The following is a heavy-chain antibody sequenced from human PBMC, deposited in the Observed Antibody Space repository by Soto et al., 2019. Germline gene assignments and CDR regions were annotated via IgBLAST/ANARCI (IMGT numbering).Heavy chain of an antibody. V-gene: IGHV6-1*01. CDR1: GDSVSSNRVV. CDR2: TYYRSQWYN. CDR3: ARGFYGFDY. Sequence: PSQTLSLTCAISGDSVSSNRVVWNWIRQSPSRGLEWLGRTYYRSQWYNNYAVSVKSRITINPDKSKNQFSLQLNSVTPEDTAVYHCARGFYGFDYWGQGTQVTVSS. J-gene: IGHJ4*02. D-gene: IGHD3-10*01.